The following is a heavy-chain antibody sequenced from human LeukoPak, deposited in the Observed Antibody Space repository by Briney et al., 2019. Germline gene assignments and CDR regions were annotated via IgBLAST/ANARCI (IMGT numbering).Heavy chain of an antibody. CDR3: ASVFWGSSGYYFEY. J-gene: IGHJ4*02. CDR1: RFTSSRYW. V-gene: IGHV3-7*02. Sequence: GGSLRLSCAASRFTSSRYWMSWVRQAPGRGLEWVAHIKHDGSEKYYVDSVKGRFTISRDNAKNSVFLHMNSLRVEDTAVFYCASVFWGSSGYYFEYWGQGALVTVS. D-gene: IGHD3-22*01. CDR2: IKHDGSEK.